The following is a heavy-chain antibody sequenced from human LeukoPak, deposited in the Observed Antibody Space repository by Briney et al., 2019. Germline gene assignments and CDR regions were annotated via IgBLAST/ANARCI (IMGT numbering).Heavy chain of an antibody. V-gene: IGHV4-34*01. D-gene: IGHD1-26*01. J-gene: IGHJ4*02. CDR1: GGSFSGYY. Sequence: SETLSLTCAVYGGSFSGYYWSWLRQSPGKGLEWIGEITHSGTTNYNPSLKSRVIISVDKSKNQFSLKLSSVTAADTAVYYCARDTSGSLDYWGQGTLVTVSS. CDR2: ITHSGTT. CDR3: ARDTSGSLDY.